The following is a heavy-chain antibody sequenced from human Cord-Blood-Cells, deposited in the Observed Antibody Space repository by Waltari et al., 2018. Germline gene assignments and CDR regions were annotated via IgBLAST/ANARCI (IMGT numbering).Heavy chain of an antibody. CDR2: ISYDGSNK. D-gene: IGHD2-2*01. Sequence: QVQLVEPGGGVVQPGRSSSISGAAPGFTFSSFAMPWVRMAPGKGLEWVAVISYDGSNKYYADSVKGRFTISRDNSKNTLYLQMNSLRAEDTAVYYCARGEYVVVPAAIDYWGQGTLVTVSS. V-gene: IGHV3-30*19. J-gene: IGHJ4*02. CDR1: GFTFSSFA. CDR3: ARGEYVVVPAAIDY.